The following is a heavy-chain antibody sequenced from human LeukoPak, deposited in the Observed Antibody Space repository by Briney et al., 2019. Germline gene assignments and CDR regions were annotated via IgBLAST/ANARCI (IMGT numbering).Heavy chain of an antibody. Sequence: GGSLRLSCAASGFTFSGYAMNWVRQAPGKGLEWVSAIGGSGTSTYYADSVKGRFTISRDNSKNTLYLQMNSLRAEDTAVYYCARGGSYLVSDAFDIWGQGTMVTVSS. D-gene: IGHD1-26*01. CDR3: ARGGSYLVSDAFDI. CDR2: IGGSGTST. V-gene: IGHV3-23*01. CDR1: GFTFSGYA. J-gene: IGHJ3*02.